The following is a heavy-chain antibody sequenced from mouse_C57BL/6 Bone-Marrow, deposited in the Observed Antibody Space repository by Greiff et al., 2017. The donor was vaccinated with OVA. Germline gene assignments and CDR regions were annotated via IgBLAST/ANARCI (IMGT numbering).Heavy chain of an antibody. CDR2: FYPGSGSI. V-gene: IGHV1-62-2*01. CDR1: GYTFTEYT. Sequence: VQLQQSGAELVKPGASVKLSCKASGYTFTEYTIHWVKQRSGQGLEWIGWFYPGSGSIKYNEKFKVKATLTADKSSSTVYMELSRLTSEDSAVYVCARHEDPPYCGSPPWFAYWGQGTLVTVSA. J-gene: IGHJ3*01. D-gene: IGHD1-1*01. CDR3: ARHEDPPYCGSPPWFAY.